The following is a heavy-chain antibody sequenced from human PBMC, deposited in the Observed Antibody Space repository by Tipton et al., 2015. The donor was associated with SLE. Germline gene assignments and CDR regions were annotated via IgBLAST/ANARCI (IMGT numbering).Heavy chain of an antibody. CDR1: GGSISSNY. Sequence: LRLSCTVSGGSISSNYWSWIRQPPGKGLEWFGYIYYSGFTGFNPSLKSRVTMSLDTAKNHFSMKMSSVTAADTAVYYCVRVLSRWELPQCFGYWGQVSLVTVSS. V-gene: IGHV4-59*13. CDR3: VRVLSRWELPQCFGY. CDR2: IYYSGFT. J-gene: IGHJ4*02. D-gene: IGHD6-19*01.